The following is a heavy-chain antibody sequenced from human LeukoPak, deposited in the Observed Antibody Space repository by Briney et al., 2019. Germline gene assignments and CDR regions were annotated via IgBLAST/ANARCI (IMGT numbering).Heavy chain of an antibody. CDR3: AKAAATFYGDYEDY. J-gene: IGHJ4*02. CDR1: GFTFSSYA. V-gene: IGHV3-23*01. CDR2: ISNGGST. D-gene: IGHD4-17*01. Sequence: PGGSLRLSCAASGFTFSSYAMSWVRQAPGKGLEWVSSISNGGSTYYADSVKGRSTISRDNAKNKLYLQMDSLRAEDTAVYYCAKAAATFYGDYEDYWGQGTLVTVSS.